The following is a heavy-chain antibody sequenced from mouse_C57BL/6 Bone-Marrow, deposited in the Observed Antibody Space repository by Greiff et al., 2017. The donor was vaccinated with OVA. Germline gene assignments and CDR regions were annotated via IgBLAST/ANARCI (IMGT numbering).Heavy chain of an antibody. Sequence: VQLQQSGAELVRPGASVTLSCKASGYTFTDYEMHWVKQTPVHGLEWIGAIDPETGGTAYNQKFKGKAILTADKSSSTAYMELRSLTSEDSAVYYCNTRDYYGSRPYYYAMDYWGQGTSVTVSS. CDR2: IDPETGGT. D-gene: IGHD1-1*01. V-gene: IGHV1-15*01. J-gene: IGHJ4*01. CDR3: NTRDYYGSRPYYYAMDY. CDR1: GYTFTDYE.